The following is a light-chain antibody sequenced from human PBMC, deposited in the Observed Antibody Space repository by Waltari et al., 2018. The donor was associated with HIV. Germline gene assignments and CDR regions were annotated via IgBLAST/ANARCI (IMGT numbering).Light chain of an antibody. CDR3: ATWDDSLKGYV. Sequence: QSVLTQPTSASTTPGQRVTISCSGSSSNIGRNTVNWYEQRPGAAPKHLIYSNNHRPSGVPDRFSGSKSGTSASLAISGLHSDDEADYYCATWDDSLKGYVFGTGTKVTVL. J-gene: IGLJ1*01. CDR1: SSNIGRNT. V-gene: IGLV1-44*01. CDR2: SNN.